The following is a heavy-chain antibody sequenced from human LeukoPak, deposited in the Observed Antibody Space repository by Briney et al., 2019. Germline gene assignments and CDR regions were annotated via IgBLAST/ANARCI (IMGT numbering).Heavy chain of an antibody. V-gene: IGHV3-21*01. CDR3: VRAGGDYPFDY. D-gene: IGHD2-21*02. CDR2: ISSRSNSK. J-gene: IGHJ4*02. Sequence: NPGGSLRLSCAASGFTFSNFWMSWVRQAPGKGLEWVSSISSRSNSKYYADSVKGRVTISRDNAKNSVSLQMNSLRDADTALYYCVRAGGDYPFDYWGQGTLVTVSS. CDR1: GFTFSNFW.